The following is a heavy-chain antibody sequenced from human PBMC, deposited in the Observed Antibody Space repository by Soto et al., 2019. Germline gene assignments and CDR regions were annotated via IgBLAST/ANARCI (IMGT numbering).Heavy chain of an antibody. CDR3: ARDRWNDGVRYYYYYMDV. CDR1: GGSISSGGYH. J-gene: IGHJ6*03. D-gene: IGHD1-1*01. V-gene: IGHV4-31*03. CDR2: IYYSGST. Sequence: SETLSLTCTVSGGSISSGGYHWSWIRQHPGKGLEWIGYIYYSGSTYYNPSLKSRVTISVDTSKNQFSLKLSSVTAADTAVYYCARDRWNDGVRYYYYYMDVWGKGTTVTVSS.